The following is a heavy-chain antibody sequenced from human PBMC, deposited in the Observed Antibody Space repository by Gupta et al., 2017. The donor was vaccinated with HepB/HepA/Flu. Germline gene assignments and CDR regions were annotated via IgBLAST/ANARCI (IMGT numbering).Heavy chain of an antibody. J-gene: IGHJ5*02. Sequence: QLQLQESDPGLVKTSETLSLTCSVSGDSITSNKYYWGWIRQSPGKGLEWIGSIYHSGSTYYNPSLKSRVTLSVDTSANHFSLKLTFVTAADTAVYYCARHVGENYDFHNWFDPWGQGTLVTVSS. D-gene: IGHD3-3*01. CDR3: ARHVGENYDFHNWFDP. CDR1: GDSITSNKYY. V-gene: IGHV4-39*01. CDR2: IYHSGST.